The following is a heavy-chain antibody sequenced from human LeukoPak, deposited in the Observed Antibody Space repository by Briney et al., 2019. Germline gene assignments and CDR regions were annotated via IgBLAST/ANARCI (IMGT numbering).Heavy chain of an antibody. CDR1: GESVSSSTSF. D-gene: IGHD2-2*01. V-gene: IGHV4-39*07. CDR2: VYSSGDT. CDR3: ARGPTPVVPAATIYYYYYYMDV. J-gene: IGHJ6*03. Sequence: SETLSLTCSVSGESVSSSTSFWAWIRRPPGKGLEWIGSVYSSGDTYYNPSLKSRITISIDTSKSQFSLKVMSATAEDTAVYYCARGPTPVVPAATIYYYYYYMDVWGKGTTVTVSS.